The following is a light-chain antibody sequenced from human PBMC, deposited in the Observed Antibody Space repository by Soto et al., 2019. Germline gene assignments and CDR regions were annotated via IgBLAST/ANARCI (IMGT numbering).Light chain of an antibody. CDR3: QQYENLPT. J-gene: IGKJ5*01. Sequence: DIRMTQSPSSLSASVGDRVTITCQASQNIKNYLNWYQQKPGRAPKLLIYDASNLEAGVPSRLRGGGSGTDFTFTISSLQPEDIATYYCQQYENLPTFGHGTRLEIK. V-gene: IGKV1-33*01. CDR2: DAS. CDR1: QNIKNY.